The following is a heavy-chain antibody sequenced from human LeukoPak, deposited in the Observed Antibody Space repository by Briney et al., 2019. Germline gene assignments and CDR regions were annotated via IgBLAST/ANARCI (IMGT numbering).Heavy chain of an antibody. CDR2: IDLAGEYT. Sequence: GGSLRLSCAASGVTFSSYSMNWVRQAPGQGLMWVSTIDLAGEYTTYADSVKGRFTISRDNAKDTLYLQMNSLRAEDTAVYYCASGNSHAFDIWGQGTMVTVSS. J-gene: IGHJ3*02. V-gene: IGHV3-74*01. CDR3: ASGNSHAFDI. CDR1: GVTFSSYS.